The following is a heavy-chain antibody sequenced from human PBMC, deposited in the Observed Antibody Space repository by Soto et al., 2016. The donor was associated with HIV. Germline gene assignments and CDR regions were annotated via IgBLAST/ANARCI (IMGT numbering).Heavy chain of an antibody. J-gene: IGHJ6*02. CDR2: IKSKTDGGTT. D-gene: IGHD2-2*01. Sequence: EVQLVESGGGLVKPGGSLRLSCAASGFTFNNAWMSWVRQAPGKGLEWVGRIKSKTDGGTTDYAAPVKGRFTISRDDSKNTLYLQMNSLKTEDTAVYYCTTTYQLLNSYYYYGMDVWGQGTTVTVSS. V-gene: IGHV3-15*01. CDR3: TTTYQLLNSYYYYGMDV. CDR1: GFTFNNAW.